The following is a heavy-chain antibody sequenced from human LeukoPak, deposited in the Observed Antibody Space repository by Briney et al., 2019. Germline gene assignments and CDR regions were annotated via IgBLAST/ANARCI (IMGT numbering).Heavy chain of an antibody. D-gene: IGHD6-19*01. CDR2: INPDGSER. CDR3: TRDLAAVPGPRMDV. Sequence: GGSLRLSCGASGFDFNNFWMHWVRQAPGKGLEWVALINPDGSERYYVDSVKGRFTISRDNAKNSLYLQMDSLRDDDTAMYFCTRDLAAVPGPRMDVWGQGTTVTVSS. J-gene: IGHJ6*02. CDR1: GFDFNNFW. V-gene: IGHV3-7*03.